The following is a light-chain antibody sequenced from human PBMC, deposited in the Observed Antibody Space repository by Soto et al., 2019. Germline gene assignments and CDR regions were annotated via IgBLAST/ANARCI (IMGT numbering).Light chain of an antibody. J-gene: IGKJ1*01. Sequence: EIVMTQSPATLSASPGERATLSCRASQSVRSNLAWYQQKPGQAPRLLIYVASTRATGIPAMFSGSGSGTEFTLSIGSLQSEDFAVYYCQQYNNWPPTFGQGTKVEIK. V-gene: IGKV3-15*01. CDR2: VAS. CDR3: QQYNNWPPT. CDR1: QSVRSN.